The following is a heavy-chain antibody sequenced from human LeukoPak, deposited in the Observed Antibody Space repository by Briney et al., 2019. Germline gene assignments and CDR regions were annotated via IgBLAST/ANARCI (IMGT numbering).Heavy chain of an antibody. J-gene: IGHJ4*02. CDR3: ARTHYGSGFDY. D-gene: IGHD3-10*01. CDR1: GYTFTSYG. CDR2: INPNSGGT. Sequence: ASVKVSCKASGYTFTSYGISWVRQAPGQGLEWMGWINPNSGGTNYAQKFQGRVTMTRDTSISTAYMELSRLRSDDTAVYYCARTHYGSGFDYWGQGTLVTVSS. V-gene: IGHV1-2*02.